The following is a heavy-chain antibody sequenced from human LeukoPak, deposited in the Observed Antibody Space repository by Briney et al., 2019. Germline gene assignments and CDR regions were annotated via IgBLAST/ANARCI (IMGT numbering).Heavy chain of an antibody. CDR3: DGADF. Sequence: GASLRLSCAASGFTFNTYSMNWARQAPGKGLEWVSTISDSGRGTYYADSVKGRFTISRDNSKNTLYLQMNSLRADDTAVYYCDGADFWGQGTLVTVSS. V-gene: IGHV3-23*01. CDR2: ISDSGRGT. J-gene: IGHJ4*02. CDR1: GFTFNTYS.